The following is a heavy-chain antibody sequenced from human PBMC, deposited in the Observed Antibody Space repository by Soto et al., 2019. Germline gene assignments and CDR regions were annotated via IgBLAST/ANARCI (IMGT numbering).Heavy chain of an antibody. J-gene: IGHJ4*02. CDR2: VGSKRYGETT. CDR1: GFTFGDYA. V-gene: IGHV3-49*04. D-gene: IGHD1-20*01. CDR3: TRHNNEIEQNYFDY. Sequence: PGGSLRLSCTASGFTFGDYAVSWVRQAPGKGLEWVASVGSKRYGETTEYAASVKGRFSLSRDDSKSIAYLQMNSLKTEDTAVYYCTRHNNEIEQNYFDYWGQGTLVTVSS.